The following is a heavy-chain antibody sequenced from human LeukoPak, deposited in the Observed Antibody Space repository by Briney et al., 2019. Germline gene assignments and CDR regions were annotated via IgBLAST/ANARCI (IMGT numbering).Heavy chain of an antibody. CDR3: ARDRLYYFDH. V-gene: IGHV4-59*11. Sequence: SETLSLTCTVSGGSMSYHYWSWIRQPPGKGLEWIGYNHYSGSTNYNSSLKSRVSISVDTSKNQFSLKLSSVTAADTAVYYCARDRLYYFDHWGQGTLVTVSS. CDR2: NHYSGST. CDR1: GGSMSYHY. J-gene: IGHJ4*02. D-gene: IGHD6-6*01.